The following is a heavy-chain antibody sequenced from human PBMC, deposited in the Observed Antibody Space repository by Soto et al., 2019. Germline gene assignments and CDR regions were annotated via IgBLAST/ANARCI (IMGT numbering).Heavy chain of an antibody. V-gene: IGHV4-39*01. D-gene: IGHD3-10*01. CDR3: ARRDRFSFDY. CDR2: ISSSGST. J-gene: IGHJ4*02. Sequence: QLQLQESGPGLVKPSETLSLTCTVSDASISSTNYYWGWIRQPPGKGLEWIGSISSSGSTYYKASLKSRVAMSVDTSKNQFSIKLTSVTAADTAVYYCARRDRFSFDYWGQGTLVTVSS. CDR1: DASISSTNYY.